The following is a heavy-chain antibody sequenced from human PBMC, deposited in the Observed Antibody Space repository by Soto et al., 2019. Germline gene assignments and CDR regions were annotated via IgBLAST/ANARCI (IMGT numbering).Heavy chain of an antibody. CDR3: TRVGYSSSWYESYYGMDV. Sequence: PGGSLRLSCAASGFIFDDYGMSWVRQAPGKGLEWVGFIRSKAYGGTTEYAASVKGRFTISRDDSKSIAYLQMNSLKTEDTAVYYCTRVGYSSSWYESYYGMDVWGQGTTVTVSS. D-gene: IGHD6-13*01. CDR2: IRSKAYGGTT. V-gene: IGHV3-49*04. CDR1: GFIFDDYG. J-gene: IGHJ6*02.